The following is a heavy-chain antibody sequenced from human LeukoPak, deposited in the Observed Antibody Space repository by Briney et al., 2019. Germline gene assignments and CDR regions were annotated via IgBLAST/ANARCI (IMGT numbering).Heavy chain of an antibody. D-gene: IGHD1-26*01. CDR1: GYTFTSYY. CDR3: ARDILVGATSYYYYGMDV. Sequence: ASVKVSCKASGYTFTSYYMHWVRQAPGQGLEWMGIINPSGGSTSYAQKFQGRVTMTRDTSTSTVYMELSSLRSEDTAVNYCARDILVGATSYYYYGMDVWGQGTTVTVSS. CDR2: INPSGGST. J-gene: IGHJ6*02. V-gene: IGHV1-46*01.